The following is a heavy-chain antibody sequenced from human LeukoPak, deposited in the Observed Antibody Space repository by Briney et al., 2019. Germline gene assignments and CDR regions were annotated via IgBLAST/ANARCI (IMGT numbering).Heavy chain of an antibody. CDR3: ARIGLGLWDY. V-gene: IGHV3-48*03. CDR2: ISSSGSTI. J-gene: IGHJ4*02. D-gene: IGHD2-21*01. Sequence: PGGSLTLSCVASGFTFSSYEMNWVSQAPGQGLEWVSYISSSGSTIYYADSVKGRFTISRDNAKTSLYLQINSLRAEDTAVNYCARIGLGLWDYWGQGTLVTVSS. CDR1: GFTFSSYE.